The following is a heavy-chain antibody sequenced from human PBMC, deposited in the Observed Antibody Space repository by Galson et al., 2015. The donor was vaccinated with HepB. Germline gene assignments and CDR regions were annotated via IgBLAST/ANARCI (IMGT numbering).Heavy chain of an antibody. D-gene: IGHD2-2*01. CDR3: ARRDCRSPSCYFNY. CDR1: GYTFSNYY. CDR2: INPSSGST. V-gene: IGHV1-46*01. Sequence: SVKVSCKASGYTFSNYYIHWVRQAPGQGLEWMGIINPSSGSTTYAQNFQGRVTMTRDTSTSIVYMELSSLISEDTAVYYCARRDCRSPSCYFNYWGQGTTVTVSS. J-gene: IGHJ4*02.